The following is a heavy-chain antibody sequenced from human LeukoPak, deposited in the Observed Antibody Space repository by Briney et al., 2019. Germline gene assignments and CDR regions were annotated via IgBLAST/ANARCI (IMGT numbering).Heavy chain of an antibody. J-gene: IGHJ3*02. CDR2: IYSGGST. V-gene: IGHV3-53*01. Sequence: GGSLRLSWAASGFTVSSNYMSWVSQAPGKGLEWVSVIYSGGSTYYADSVKGRFTISRDNSKNTLYLQMNSLRAEDTAVYYCARDLGLAMIPLGPDAFDIWGQGTMVTVSS. CDR1: GFTVSSNY. CDR3: ARDLGLAMIPLGPDAFDI. D-gene: IGHD3-22*01.